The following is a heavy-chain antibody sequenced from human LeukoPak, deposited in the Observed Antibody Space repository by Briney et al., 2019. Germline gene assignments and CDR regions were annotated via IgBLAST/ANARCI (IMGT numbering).Heavy chain of an antibody. J-gene: IGHJ4*02. CDR3: AKAYHDSGCLIDY. D-gene: IGHD6-19*01. Sequence: PGGSLRLSCAASGIIFSSYAMTWVRQAPGKGLEWVAAIRGNGATTDYADSVKGRFTISRDNSKNTLYLQMNSLRVEDTAVYYSAKAYHDSGCLIDYWGQGTLVTVSS. V-gene: IGHV3-23*01. CDR2: IRGNGATT. CDR1: GIIFSSYA.